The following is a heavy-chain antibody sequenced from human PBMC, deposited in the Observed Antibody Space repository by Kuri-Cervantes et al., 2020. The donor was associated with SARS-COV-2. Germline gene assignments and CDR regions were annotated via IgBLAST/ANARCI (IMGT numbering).Heavy chain of an antibody. CDR2: IYSGGST. J-gene: IGHJ3*02. Sequence: GGSLRLSCAASGFTVSSNYMSWVRQAPGKGLEWVSVIYSGGSTYYADSVKGRFTISRDNSKNTLYLQMNSLRAEDTAVYYCAKDPGGIAVDHDAFDIWGQGKMVNVSS. CDR3: AKDPGGIAVDHDAFDI. V-gene: IGHV3-53*01. D-gene: IGHD6-19*01. CDR1: GFTVSSNY.